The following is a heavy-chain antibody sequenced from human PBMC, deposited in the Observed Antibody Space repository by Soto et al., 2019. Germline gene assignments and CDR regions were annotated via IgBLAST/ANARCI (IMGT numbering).Heavy chain of an antibody. J-gene: IGHJ6*02. CDR2: ISYDGNNK. D-gene: IGHD3-22*01. Sequence: GGSLRLSCAASGFSLSNNGMHWVRQAPGKGLEGGAVISYDGNNKYYADSVKGRFTISRDNSKNTVYLEMNNRRAEDTAMYYCAKGGSGNYLTYYYYSGMDVWGQGTTVTVSS. CDR1: GFSLSNNG. CDR3: AKGGSGNYLTYYYYSGMDV. V-gene: IGHV3-30*18.